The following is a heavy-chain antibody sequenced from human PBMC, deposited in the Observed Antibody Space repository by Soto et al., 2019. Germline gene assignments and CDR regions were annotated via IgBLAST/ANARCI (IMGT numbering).Heavy chain of an antibody. CDR1: GYTFTSYT. J-gene: IGHJ4*02. CDR2: INPYNSNT. CDR3: ARVDAYNQPNFGY. Sequence: VQLVQSGAEVKKPGASVKVSCKASGYTFTSYTITWVRQAPGQGLEWMGWINPYNSNTNYAQKFQDRVTMTTDTSTSTAYMERRSLRSDDTAVYYCARVDAYNQPNFGYWVQGTLVTVSS. D-gene: IGHD1-1*01. V-gene: IGHV1-18*01.